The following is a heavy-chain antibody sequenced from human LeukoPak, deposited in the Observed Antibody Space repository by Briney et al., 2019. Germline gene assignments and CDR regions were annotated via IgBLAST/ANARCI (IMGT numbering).Heavy chain of an antibody. CDR3: ARGGPAARLITFGGVTDY. V-gene: IGHV1-46*01. CDR1: GYTFTSYY. J-gene: IGHJ4*02. D-gene: IGHD3-16*01. Sequence: GASVKVSCKASGYTFTSYYMHWVRQAPGQGLEWMGIINPSGGSTSYAQKFQGRVTMTRDMSTSTAYMELRNLRSDDTAVYYCARGGPAARLITFGGVTDYWGQGTLVTVSS. CDR2: INPSGGST.